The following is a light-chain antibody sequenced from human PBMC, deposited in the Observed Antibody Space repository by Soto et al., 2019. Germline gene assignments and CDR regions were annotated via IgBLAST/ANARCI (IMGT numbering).Light chain of an antibody. Sequence: QSALTQPASVSGSPGQSITISCTGTSSDVGSYNLVSWYQQYPDKAPKLIIYEGSKRPSGVSNRFSGSKSGNTASLTISGLQAEDEADYYCCSFALGSTLIFGGGTKRPS. CDR3: CSFALGSTLI. CDR1: SSDVGSYNL. CDR2: EGS. V-gene: IGLV2-23*01. J-gene: IGLJ2*01.